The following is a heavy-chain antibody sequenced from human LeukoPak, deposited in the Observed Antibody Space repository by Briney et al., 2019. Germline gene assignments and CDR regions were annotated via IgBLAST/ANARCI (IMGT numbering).Heavy chain of an antibody. D-gene: IGHD6-13*01. Sequence: PSETLSLTCAVYGGSFSGYYWSWIRQPPGKGLEWIGEINHSGSTNYNPPLKSRVTISVDTSKNQFSLKLSSVTAADTAVYYCARDWGYSSSWVDYWGQGTLVTVSS. V-gene: IGHV4-34*01. CDR3: ARDWGYSSSWVDY. CDR1: GGSFSGYY. J-gene: IGHJ4*02. CDR2: INHSGST.